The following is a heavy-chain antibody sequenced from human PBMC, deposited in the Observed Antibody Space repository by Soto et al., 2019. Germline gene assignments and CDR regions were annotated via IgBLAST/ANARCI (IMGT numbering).Heavy chain of an antibody. Sequence: ASVKVXXXXSGXTFTSXYMXXXXXXXXXXLEXXXIINPSGGSTSYAQKFQGRVTMTRDTSTSTVYMELSSLRSEDTAVYYCARAHYDILTGYPNYYYYYGMDVWGQGTTVTVSS. V-gene: IGHV1-46*01. CDR1: GXTFTSXY. CDR2: INPSGGST. J-gene: IGHJ6*02. CDR3: ARAHYDILTGYPNYYYYYGMDV. D-gene: IGHD3-9*01.